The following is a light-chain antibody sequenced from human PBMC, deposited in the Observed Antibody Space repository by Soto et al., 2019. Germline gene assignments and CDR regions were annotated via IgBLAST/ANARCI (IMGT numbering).Light chain of an antibody. CDR3: SSYTTRSTLV. CDR1: SSDIGGYNY. CDR2: DVF. Sequence: QSALTQPASVSGSPGQSITISCTGTSSDIGGYNYVSWYQHLPGKAPKLMIYDVFNRPSGVSNRFSGSMSGNTASLTVSGLQAEDEADYYCSSYTTRSTLVFGGGTKLTVL. J-gene: IGLJ2*01. V-gene: IGLV2-14*03.